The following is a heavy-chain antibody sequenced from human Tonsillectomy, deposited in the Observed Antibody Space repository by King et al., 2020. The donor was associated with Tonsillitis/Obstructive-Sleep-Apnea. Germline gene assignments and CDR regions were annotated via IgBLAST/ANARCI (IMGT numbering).Heavy chain of an antibody. CDR3: ASGAPDYSNYGWAFDI. Sequence: QLVQSGAEVKKPGSSVKVSCKASGGTFSSYAISWVRQAPGQGLEWMGGIIPIFGTANYAQKFQGRVTITADESTSTAYMELSSLRSEDTAVYYCASGAPDYSNYGWAFDIWGQGTMVTVSS. CDR2: IIPIFGTA. CDR1: GGTFSSYA. D-gene: IGHD4-11*01. J-gene: IGHJ3*02. V-gene: IGHV1-69*12.